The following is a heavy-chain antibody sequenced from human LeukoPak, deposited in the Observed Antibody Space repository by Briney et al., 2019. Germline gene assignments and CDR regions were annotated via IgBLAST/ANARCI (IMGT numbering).Heavy chain of an antibody. V-gene: IGHV3-23*01. CDR3: AKGGYRPLPGEPERPDY. D-gene: IGHD5-18*01. CDR2: ISGSGGST. J-gene: IGHJ4*02. Sequence: HTGGSLRLSCAASGFTFSSYAMSWVRQAPGKGLEWVSAISGSGGSTYYADSVKGRFTISRDNSKNTLYLQMNSLRAEDTAVYYCAKGGYRPLPGEPERPDYWGQGTLVTVSS. CDR1: GFTFSSYA.